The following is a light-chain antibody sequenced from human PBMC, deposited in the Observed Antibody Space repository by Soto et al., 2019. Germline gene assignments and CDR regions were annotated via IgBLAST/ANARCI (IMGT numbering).Light chain of an antibody. CDR1: QSISSW. CDR3: QQYNGYSAT. Sequence: DIQMTQSPSTLSASVGDRVTITCRASQSISSWLAWYQQKPGKAPKLLIYKASNLESGAPSRFSGSGSGTEFTLTISSLQPDDSATYYCQQYNGYSATFGGGTKVEVK. J-gene: IGKJ4*01. V-gene: IGKV1-5*03. CDR2: KAS.